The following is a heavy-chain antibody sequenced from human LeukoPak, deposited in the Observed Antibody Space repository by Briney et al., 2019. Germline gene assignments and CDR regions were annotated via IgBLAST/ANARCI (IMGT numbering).Heavy chain of an antibody. CDR2: INHSGST. CDR3: SRGRDRSKAGDH. V-gene: IGHV4-34*01. CDR1: GGSFSAYY. D-gene: IGHD5-24*01. Sequence: SETLSLTCAVYGGSFSAYYWSWFRQPPGKGLDWIGEINHSGSTNYNPSLKSRVTISVDTSKNQFSLKLTSVTAADTAIYYCSRGRDRSKAGDHWGQGSLVTVSS. J-gene: IGHJ4*02.